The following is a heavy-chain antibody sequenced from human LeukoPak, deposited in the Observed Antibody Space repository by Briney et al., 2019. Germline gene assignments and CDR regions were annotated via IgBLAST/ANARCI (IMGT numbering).Heavy chain of an antibody. CDR2: INHSGST. V-gene: IGHV4-34*01. D-gene: IGHD2-2*02. Sequence: PGGSLRLSCAAAGFTFSSYAMSWVRQAPGKGLEWIGEINHSGSTNYNPSLKSRVTISVDTSKNQFSLKLSSVTAADTAVYYCARFLGRYCSSTSCYRGNWFDPWGQGTLVTVSS. CDR1: GFTFSSYA. J-gene: IGHJ5*02. CDR3: ARFLGRYCSSTSCYRGNWFDP.